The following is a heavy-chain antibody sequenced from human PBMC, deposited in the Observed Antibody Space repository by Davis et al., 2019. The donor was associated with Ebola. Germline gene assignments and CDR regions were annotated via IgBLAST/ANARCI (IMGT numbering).Heavy chain of an antibody. CDR1: GFTFSTHW. Sequence: GESLKISCAASGFTFSTHWMHWVRQAPGKGLVWVSRITGDGSATNYADSVEGRFTISRDNARNTLYLQMTSLRAEDTAPYYCAPTDTSGNEAFDLWGRGTMVTVSS. J-gene: IGHJ3*01. D-gene: IGHD4-23*01. V-gene: IGHV3-74*01. CDR2: ITGDGSAT. CDR3: APTDTSGNEAFDL.